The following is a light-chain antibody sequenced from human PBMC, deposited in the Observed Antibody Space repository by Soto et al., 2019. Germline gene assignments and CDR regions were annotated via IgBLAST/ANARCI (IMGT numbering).Light chain of an antibody. CDR1: SSDVGRYNL. CDR2: DN. V-gene: IGLV2-14*02. CDR3: AAWDASLNGVV. Sequence: QSALTQPASVSGSPGQSITISCTGSSSDVGRYNLVSWYQHHPGKAPKLLIYDNERPSGVPDRFSGSKSGTSASLAISGLQSEDEADYYCAAWDASLNGVVFGGGTQLTVL. J-gene: IGLJ2*01.